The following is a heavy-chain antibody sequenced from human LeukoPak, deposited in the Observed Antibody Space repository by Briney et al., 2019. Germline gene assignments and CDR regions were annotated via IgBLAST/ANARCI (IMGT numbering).Heavy chain of an antibody. Sequence: GGSLRLSCEASGFTLSTYWMSWVRQAPGKGLEWVANIKGDGGEKYYVDSVKGRFTISRDNAKNSLYLQMNSLRAEDTAVYYCARAAGYQLLYGYYYYMDVWGKGTTVTVSS. CDR1: GFTLSTYW. CDR3: ARAAGYQLLYGYYYYMDV. D-gene: IGHD2-2*02. CDR2: IKGDGGEK. V-gene: IGHV3-7*01. J-gene: IGHJ6*03.